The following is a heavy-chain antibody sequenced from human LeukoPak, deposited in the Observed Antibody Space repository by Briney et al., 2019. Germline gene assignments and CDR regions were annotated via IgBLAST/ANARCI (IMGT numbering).Heavy chain of an antibody. J-gene: IGHJ6*03. CDR2: ISSSSSYI. CDR1: GFTFSSYS. CDR3: AREDTMMLYRDV. D-gene: IGHD3-22*01. V-gene: IGHV3-21*01. Sequence: GGSLRLSCAASGFTFSSYSMNWVRQAPGKGLEWVSSISSSSSYIYYADSVKGRFTISRDNAKNSLYLQMNSLRAEDTAVYYCAREDTMMLYRDVWGKGTTVTVSS.